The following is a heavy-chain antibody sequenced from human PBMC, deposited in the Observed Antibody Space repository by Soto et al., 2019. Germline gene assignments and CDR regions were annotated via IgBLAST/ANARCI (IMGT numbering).Heavy chain of an antibody. CDR3: ARHYGVELGTIRGHFDY. CDR2: IDPSDSYT. D-gene: IGHD3-16*01. Sequence: GESLKISCKGSGFSFTSYWISWVRQMPGKGLEWMGRIDPSDSYTNYSPSFQGHVTISADKSISTAYLQWSSLKASDTAIYYCARHYGVELGTIRGHFDYWGQGTMVTVSS. V-gene: IGHV5-10-1*01. J-gene: IGHJ4*02. CDR1: GFSFTSYW.